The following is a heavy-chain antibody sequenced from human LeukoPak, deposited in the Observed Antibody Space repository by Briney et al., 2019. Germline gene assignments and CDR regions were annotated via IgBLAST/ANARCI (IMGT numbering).Heavy chain of an antibody. J-gene: IGHJ4*02. D-gene: IGHD2-15*01. CDR3: ASGPPSGRSGGSCYSDY. CDR2: IIPIFYTA. V-gene: IGHV1-69*05. CDR1: GCTFSSYA. Sequence: SVNVSCNASGCTFSSYAISWLRHAPGQGLELMGGIIPIFYTANYAQTFQRRVTITTAEYTRTAYMELSSLRSEDTAVYYCASGPPSGRSGGSCYSDYWGQGTLVTVSS.